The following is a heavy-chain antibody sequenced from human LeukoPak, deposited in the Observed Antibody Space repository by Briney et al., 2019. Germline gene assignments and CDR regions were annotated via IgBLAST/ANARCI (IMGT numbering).Heavy chain of an antibody. D-gene: IGHD3-16*01. Sequence: GGSLRLSCAASRFTFRIYSMLGVRQAPGEGLEWVSCISSLSGTIYYADSVKGRFIISRDNAQNSLFLQMNSLRAEDTAVYYCVRDQGGAVSYWGQGTLVTVSS. V-gene: IGHV3-48*01. CDR3: VRDQGGAVSY. CDR2: ISSLSGTI. J-gene: IGHJ4*02. CDR1: RFTFRIYS.